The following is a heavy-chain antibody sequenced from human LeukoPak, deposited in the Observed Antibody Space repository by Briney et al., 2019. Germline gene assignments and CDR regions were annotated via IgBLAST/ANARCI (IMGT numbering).Heavy chain of an antibody. CDR3: ARDVGGGGLAFDI. Sequence: PGGSLRLSCAASGFNVRSSYMTWVRQAPGKGLEWVSVIYSGGGTYYAGSVKGRFTISRDNSKNTLYLQMNSLGAEDTAVYYCARDVGGGGLAFDIWGQGTMVTVSS. J-gene: IGHJ3*02. V-gene: IGHV3-53*01. D-gene: IGHD3-16*01. CDR2: IYSGGGT. CDR1: GFNVRSSY.